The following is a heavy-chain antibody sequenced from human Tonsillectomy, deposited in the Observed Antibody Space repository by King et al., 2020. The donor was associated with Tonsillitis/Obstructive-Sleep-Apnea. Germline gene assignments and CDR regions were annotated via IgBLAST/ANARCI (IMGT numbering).Heavy chain of an antibody. CDR3: ARGLRSCWVAPSDY. J-gene: IGHJ4*02. V-gene: IGHV3-48*03. CDR1: GFTFSSYE. CDR2: ISSSGSTI. Sequence: VQLVESGGGLVQPGGSLRLSCAASGFTFSSYEMNWVCQAPGKGLEWVSYISSSGSTIYYADSVKGRFTISRDNAKNSLYLQMNSLRAEDTAVYYCARGLRSCWVAPSDYWGQGTLVTVSS. D-gene: IGHD5/OR15-5a*01.